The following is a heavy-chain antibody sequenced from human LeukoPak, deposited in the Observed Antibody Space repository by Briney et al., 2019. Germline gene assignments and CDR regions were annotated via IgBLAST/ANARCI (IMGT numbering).Heavy chain of an antibody. Sequence: GASLKISCKGSGYTFPTSWIGWVRQIPGKGLEWMGNTYPGDSDTRYSPSFQGQVTISADKSINPAYLQWSSLKASDSAMYYCARQSALAAGADYWGQGTLVTVSS. V-gene: IGHV5-51*01. CDR2: TYPGDSDT. J-gene: IGHJ4*02. CDR1: GYTFPTSW. D-gene: IGHD1-26*01. CDR3: ARQSALAAGADY.